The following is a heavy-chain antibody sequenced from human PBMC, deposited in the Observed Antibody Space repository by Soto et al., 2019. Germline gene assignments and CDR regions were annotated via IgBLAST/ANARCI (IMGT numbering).Heavy chain of an antibody. CDR2: IYYSGST. Sequence: SETLSLTCTVSGGSISSSSYYWGWIRQPPGKGLEWIGYIYYSGSTNYNPSLKSRVTISVDTSKNQFSLKLSSVTAADTAVYYCAVAGTSWSAFDIWGQGTMVTVSS. CDR1: GGSISSSSYY. J-gene: IGHJ3*02. V-gene: IGHV4-61*05. D-gene: IGHD6-19*01. CDR3: AVAGTSWSAFDI.